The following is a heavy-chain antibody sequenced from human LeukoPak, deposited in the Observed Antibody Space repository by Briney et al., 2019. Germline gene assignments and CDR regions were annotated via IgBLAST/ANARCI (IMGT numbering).Heavy chain of an antibody. V-gene: IGHV4-34*01. Sequence: SETLSLTCAVYGGSFSGYYWSWIRQPPGKGLEWIGEINHSGSTNYNPSLKSRVTISVDTSKNQFSLKLSSVTAADTAVYYCARARFLEWHFDYRGQGTLVTVSS. J-gene: IGHJ4*02. D-gene: IGHD3-3*01. CDR1: GGSFSGYY. CDR2: INHSGST. CDR3: ARARFLEWHFDY.